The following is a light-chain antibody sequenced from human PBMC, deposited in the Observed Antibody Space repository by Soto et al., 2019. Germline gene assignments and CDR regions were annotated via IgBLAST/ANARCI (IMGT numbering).Light chain of an antibody. CDR3: SSYTSSSTPV. CDR2: EVS. Sequence: QSALTQHASVSGSPGQSITISCTGTSSDVGGYNYVPWYQQHPGKAPKLMIYEVSNRPSGVSNRFSGSKSGNTASLTISGLQAEDEADYYCSSYTSSSTPVFGTGTKVTVL. CDR1: SSDVGGYNY. J-gene: IGLJ1*01. V-gene: IGLV2-14*01.